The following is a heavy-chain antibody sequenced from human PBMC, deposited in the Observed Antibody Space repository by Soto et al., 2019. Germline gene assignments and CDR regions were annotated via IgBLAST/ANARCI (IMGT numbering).Heavy chain of an antibody. J-gene: IGHJ4*02. Sequence: GSLRLSCAASEFTFSNYAMSWVRQAPGKGLEWVSAISYGGGTTYYADSVKGRFTISRDNSKNTLYLQMNSLRAEDTAVYYCAKNPGYYYDSTGYHFDYWGQGTLVTVSS. CDR2: ISYGGGTT. CDR1: EFTFSNYA. D-gene: IGHD3-22*01. V-gene: IGHV3-23*01. CDR3: AKNPGYYYDSTGYHFDY.